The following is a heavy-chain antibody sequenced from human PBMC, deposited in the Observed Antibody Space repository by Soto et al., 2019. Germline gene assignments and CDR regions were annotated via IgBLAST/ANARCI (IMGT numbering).Heavy chain of an antibody. Sequence: GGSLRLSCAASGFTFSIYAMSWVRQAPGKGLEWVLGISGNGGTTYYSDSLRGRFTISRDNSKNTLYLQMKSLRAEDTAVYYCAKDHGDYALDYWGQGTLVTVSS. CDR3: AKDHGDYALDY. J-gene: IGHJ4*02. CDR1: GFTFSIYA. V-gene: IGHV3-23*01. D-gene: IGHD4-17*01. CDR2: ISGNGGTT.